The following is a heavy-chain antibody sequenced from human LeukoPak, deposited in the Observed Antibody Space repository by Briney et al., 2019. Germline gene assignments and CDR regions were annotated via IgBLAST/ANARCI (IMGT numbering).Heavy chain of an antibody. V-gene: IGHV1-18*04. J-gene: IGHJ3*02. CDR2: ISAYNGNT. CDR1: GYSFTGHY. D-gene: IGHD6-13*01. CDR3: ARDTALGYSSSWYPTGEDAFDI. Sequence: GASVKVSCKASGYSFTGHYMHWVRQAPGQGLEWMGWISAYNGNTNYAQKLQGRVTMTTDTSTSTAYMELRSLRSDDTAVYYCARDTALGYSSSWYPTGEDAFDIWGQGTMVTVSS.